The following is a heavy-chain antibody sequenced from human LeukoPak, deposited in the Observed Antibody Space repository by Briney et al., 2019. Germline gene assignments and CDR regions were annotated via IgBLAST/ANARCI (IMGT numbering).Heavy chain of an antibody. V-gene: IGHV3-48*01. Sequence: GGSLRLSCAPSGFTFSSYNMNWVRQAPGKGLEWTSYISSSGKTMYYADSVKGRFTISRNNARNSLYLQMNSLRAGDTAIYYCARLDSHGWFWGQGTLVTVSS. J-gene: IGHJ4*02. CDR3: ARLDSHGWF. CDR1: GFTFSSYN. D-gene: IGHD5-18*01. CDR2: ISSSGKTM.